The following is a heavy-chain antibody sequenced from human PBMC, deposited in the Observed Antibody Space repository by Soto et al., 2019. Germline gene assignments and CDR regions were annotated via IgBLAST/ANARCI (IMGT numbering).Heavy chain of an antibody. CDR3: ARSIVVVTALDY. V-gene: IGHV1-3*01. J-gene: IGHJ4*02. CDR1: GYRFDSYA. Sequence: GASAEASCKASGYRFDSYAMHWVRQAPGQRLEWMGWINAGNGNTKYSQKFQGRVTITRDTSASTAYMELSSLRFEDTAVYYCARSIVVVTALDYWGQRTLDTVSS. CDR2: INAGNGNT. D-gene: IGHD2-21*02.